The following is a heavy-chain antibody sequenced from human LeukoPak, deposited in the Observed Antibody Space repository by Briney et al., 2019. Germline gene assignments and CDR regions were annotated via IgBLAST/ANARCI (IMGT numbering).Heavy chain of an antibody. CDR3: ANGFWFGDLFADY. CDR1: GFTVSSNY. CDR2: IYSGGST. D-gene: IGHD3-10*01. Sequence: GGSLRLSCAASGFTVSSNYMSWVRQAPGKGLEWLSVIYSGGSTYYADSVKGRFTISRDNSKNTLYLQMNSLRAEDTAVYYCANGFWFGDLFADYWGQGTLVTVSS. J-gene: IGHJ4*02. V-gene: IGHV3-53*01.